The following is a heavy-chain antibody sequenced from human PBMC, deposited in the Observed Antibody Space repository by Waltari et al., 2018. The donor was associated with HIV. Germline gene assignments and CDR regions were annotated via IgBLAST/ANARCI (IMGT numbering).Heavy chain of an antibody. CDR3: ARAKARLLHPSDPYYFDY. V-gene: IGHV4-59*01. Sequence: QVQLQESGPGLVKPSETLSLTCTVSGGSISSYYWSWIRQPPGKGLEWIAYIYYSGSTNYNPSLKSRVTISVDTSKNQFSLKLSSVTAADTAVYYCARAKARLLHPSDPYYFDYWGQGTLVTVSS. CDR1: GGSISSYY. J-gene: IGHJ4*02. D-gene: IGHD3-22*01. CDR2: IYYSGST.